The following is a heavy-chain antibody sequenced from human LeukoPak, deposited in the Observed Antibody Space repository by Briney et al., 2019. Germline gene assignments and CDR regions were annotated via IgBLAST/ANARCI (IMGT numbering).Heavy chain of an antibody. V-gene: IGHV3-21*01. CDR2: ISSSSSYI. Sequence: GGSLRLSCAASGFTFSSYEMNWVRQAPGKGLEWVSSISSSSSYIYYADSVKGRFTISRDNAKNSLYLQMNSLRAEDTAVYYCARDGHSNNLDYWGQGTLVTVSS. CDR1: GFTFSSYE. D-gene: IGHD5-18*01. J-gene: IGHJ4*02. CDR3: ARDGHSNNLDY.